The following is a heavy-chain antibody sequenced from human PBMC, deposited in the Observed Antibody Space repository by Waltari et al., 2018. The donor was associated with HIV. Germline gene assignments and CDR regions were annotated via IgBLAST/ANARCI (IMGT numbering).Heavy chain of an antibody. D-gene: IGHD3-9*01. CDR2: ISPGDSNT. Sequence: EVQLVQSGAEVKKPGESLKISCTGSGYSFTSYWIGWVRQMPGKGLEWMGIISPGDSNTRYSPSFQGQVTISADKSISTAYLQWSSLKASDTAMYYCARLSYYDILTAYYTVFDYWGPGTLVTVSS. V-gene: IGHV5-51*01. CDR3: ARLSYYDILTAYYTVFDY. J-gene: IGHJ4*02. CDR1: GYSFTSYW.